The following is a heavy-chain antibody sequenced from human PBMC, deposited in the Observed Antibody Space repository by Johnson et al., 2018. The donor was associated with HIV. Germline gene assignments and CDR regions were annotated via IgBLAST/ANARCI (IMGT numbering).Heavy chain of an antibody. CDR1: GFTFSNAW. CDR3: TTGISWYGAITFDI. D-gene: IGHD3-10*01. V-gene: IGHV3-15*01. Sequence: VQLVESGGGLVQPGGSLRLSCAASGFTFSNAWMSWVRQAPGKGLEWAGHIKNKADGGTTDYAALVKGRFTISRDDSKNTLYLQMNSLKTEDTAVYYCTTGISWYGAITFDIWGQGTMVTVSS. J-gene: IGHJ3*02. CDR2: IKNKADGGTT.